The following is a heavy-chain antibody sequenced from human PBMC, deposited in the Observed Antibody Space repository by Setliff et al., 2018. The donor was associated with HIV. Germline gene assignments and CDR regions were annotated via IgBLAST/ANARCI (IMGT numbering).Heavy chain of an antibody. CDR1: GFSFRGAA. Sequence: GESLKISCVASGFSFRGAALHWVRQTSGKGLEWIGRIRMKSNIYETVYAESVKGRFTISRDDSQNTAFLQMNSLKSEDTAAYYCTTARVDYFDYWGQEALVTVSS. D-gene: IGHD3-3*01. CDR3: TTARVDYFDY. V-gene: IGHV3-73*01. CDR2: IRMKSNIYET. J-gene: IGHJ4*01.